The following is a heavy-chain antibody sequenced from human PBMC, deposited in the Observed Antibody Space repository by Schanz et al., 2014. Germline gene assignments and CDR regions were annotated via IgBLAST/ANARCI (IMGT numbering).Heavy chain of an antibody. V-gene: IGHV1-69*02. CDR1: RSTFSSYT. CDR3: ARGTMPGTFDI. Sequence: QVQLVQSGAEVKKPGSSVKVSCKASRSTFSSYTISWVRQARGQGLEWVGRFIPILGIATYAQKFQGRLTITADKSTSTAYMELSSLRYEDTALYYCARGTMPGTFDIWGQGTMVTVSS. D-gene: IGHD2-2*01. J-gene: IGHJ3*02. CDR2: FIPILGIA.